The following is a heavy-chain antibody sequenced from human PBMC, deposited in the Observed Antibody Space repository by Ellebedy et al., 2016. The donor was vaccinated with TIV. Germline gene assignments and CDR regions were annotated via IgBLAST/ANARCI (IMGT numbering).Heavy chain of an antibody. CDR2: INPNSGGT. Sequence: ASVKVSXKASGYTFTGYYMHWVRQAPGQGLEWMGWINPNSGGTNYAQKFQGWVTMTRDTSISTAYMELSRLRSDDTAVYYCAREDNWNDERDYYYGMDVWGQGTTVTVSS. V-gene: IGHV1-2*04. CDR3: AREDNWNDERDYYYGMDV. J-gene: IGHJ6*02. CDR1: GYTFTGYY. D-gene: IGHD1-1*01.